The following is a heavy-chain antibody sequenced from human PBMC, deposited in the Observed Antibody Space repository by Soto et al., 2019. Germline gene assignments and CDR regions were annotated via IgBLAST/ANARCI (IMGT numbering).Heavy chain of an antibody. D-gene: IGHD2-15*01. Sequence: LSLTCAASGFTFSSYWMSWVRQAPGKGLEWVANIKQDGSEKYYVDSVKGRFTISRDNAKNSLYLQMNSLRAEDTAVYYCTRVRPIVVVVAANITYYFDYWGQGTLVTVSS. CDR1: GFTFSSYW. CDR3: TRVRPIVVVVAANITYYFDY. V-gene: IGHV3-7*01. CDR2: IKQDGSEK. J-gene: IGHJ4*02.